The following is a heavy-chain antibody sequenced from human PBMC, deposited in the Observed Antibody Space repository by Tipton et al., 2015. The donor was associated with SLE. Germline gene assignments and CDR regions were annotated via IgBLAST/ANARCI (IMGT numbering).Heavy chain of an antibody. Sequence: QLVQSGAEVKNPGASLKVSCRTAGYTFSDYYVQWVRQAPGQGLEWMGWINPNSGGTNYAQNFQGRVTMTRDTSISTAYMELSRLRFDDTAVYYCARDVKKGIRYFDHWGRGTLLTVFS. CDR1: GYTFSDYY. CDR2: INPNSGGT. V-gene: IGHV1-2*02. J-gene: IGHJ2*01. CDR3: ARDVKKGIRYFDH. D-gene: IGHD5-18*01.